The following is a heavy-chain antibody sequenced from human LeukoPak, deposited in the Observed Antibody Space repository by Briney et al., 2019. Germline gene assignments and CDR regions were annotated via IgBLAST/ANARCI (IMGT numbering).Heavy chain of an antibody. CDR3: GRLARNAWYAVDY. Sequence: GRSLRLSCAASGFTFDDYAMHWVRQAPGKGLEWVSGISWNSGSIGYADSVKGRFTISRDNAKNSLYLQMNSLRAEDTALYYCGRLARNAWYAVDYWGQGTLVTVSS. CDR1: GFTFDDYA. D-gene: IGHD6-19*01. CDR2: ISWNSGSI. J-gene: IGHJ4*02. V-gene: IGHV3-9*01.